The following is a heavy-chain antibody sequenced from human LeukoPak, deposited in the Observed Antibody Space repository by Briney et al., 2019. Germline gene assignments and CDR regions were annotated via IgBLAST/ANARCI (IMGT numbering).Heavy chain of an antibody. J-gene: IGHJ5*02. CDR3: AREDGSGSCNWFDP. Sequence: APVTVSCKASGYTFTSYGISWVRQAPGQGLEWMGWISAYNGNTNYAQKLQGRVTMTTDTSTSTAYMELRSLRSDDTAVYYCAREDGSGSCNWFDPWGQGTLVTVSS. V-gene: IGHV1-18*04. D-gene: IGHD3-10*01. CDR2: ISAYNGNT. CDR1: GYTFTSYG.